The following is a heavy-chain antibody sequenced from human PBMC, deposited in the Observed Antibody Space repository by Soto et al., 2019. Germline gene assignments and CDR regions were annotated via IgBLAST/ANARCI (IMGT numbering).Heavy chain of an antibody. Sequence: QVQLVESGGGLVKPGGSLRLSCAASGFTFRDYYMKWIRQAPGKGLEWVSYISGSSSHINYADSVKGRFTISRDNAKNSLFLQMNDRRAEDTAVYYCARPRIDSESFYSEFDYWGQGTLVTVSS. V-gene: IGHV3-11*05. D-gene: IGHD3-10*01. J-gene: IGHJ4*02. CDR3: ARPRIDSESFYSEFDY. CDR1: GFTFRDYY. CDR2: ISGSSSHI.